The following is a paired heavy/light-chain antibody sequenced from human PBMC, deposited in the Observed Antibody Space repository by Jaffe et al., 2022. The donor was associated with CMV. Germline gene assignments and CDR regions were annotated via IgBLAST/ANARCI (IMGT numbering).Heavy chain of an antibody. J-gene: IGHJ6*04. D-gene: IGHD2-15*01. Sequence: QVQLEESGPGLVMPPGTLSLTCGVSDGSVTDDKWWHWLRQSPGKGLEWIGEMFRSGAINYNPSLKSRVTISVDKSKNHFSLRLDSVTTADTAVYYCAGGGLYSLQVWGKGTTVIVSP. CDR1: DGSVTDDKW. CDR3: AGGGLYSLQV. V-gene: IGHV4-4*03. CDR2: MFRSGAI.
Light chain of an antibody. CDR1: ETVSSTY. Sequence: VLTLSPGTLSLSPGDRATLSCRTSETVSSTYLAWYQQKPGQAPRLLIYAASTRAPGIPDRFSGSMSGTDFTLAISRLEPEDSAMYYCQRYDRSPPMYTFGQGTKLEIK. J-gene: IGKJ2*01. CDR3: QRYDRSPPMYT. V-gene: IGKV3-20*01. CDR2: AAS.